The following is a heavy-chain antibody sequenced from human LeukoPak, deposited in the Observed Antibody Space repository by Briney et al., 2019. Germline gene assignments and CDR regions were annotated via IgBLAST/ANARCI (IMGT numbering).Heavy chain of an antibody. D-gene: IGHD3-3*01. Sequence: GGSLRLSCVVSGFNLSNYWMSWVRQAPGKGLAWVANIKQDGSEKYYVNSVTGRFTISRNNAKNSLFLQMDSLRVEDTAVYYCVRWATSFDLWGQGTLVTVSS. CDR2: IKQDGSEK. J-gene: IGHJ4*02. CDR1: GFNLSNYW. CDR3: VRWATSFDL. V-gene: IGHV3-7*01.